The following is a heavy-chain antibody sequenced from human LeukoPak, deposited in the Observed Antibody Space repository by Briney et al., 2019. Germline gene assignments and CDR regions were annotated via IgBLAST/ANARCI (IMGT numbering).Heavy chain of an antibody. V-gene: IGHV4-38-2*01. CDR3: ARVSGSGTALDAFDV. J-gene: IGHJ3*01. CDR1: GYSISSGHY. D-gene: IGHD1-1*01. Sequence: SETLSLTCGVSGYSISSGHYWGWIRPPPGKGVEGIGIMYNSGSTYYNQSLKRRVNISGDTSKNQFSLTLRSVTAADTAVYFCARVSGSGTALDAFDVWGQGTMVIVSS. CDR2: MYNSGST.